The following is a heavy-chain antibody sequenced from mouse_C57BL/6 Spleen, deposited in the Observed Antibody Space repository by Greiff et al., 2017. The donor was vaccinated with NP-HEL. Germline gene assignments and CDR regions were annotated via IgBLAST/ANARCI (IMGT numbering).Heavy chain of an antibody. V-gene: IGHV5-17*01. Sequence: EVMLVESGGGLVKPGGSLKLSCAASGFTFSDYGMHWVRQAPEKGLEWVAYISSGSSTIYYADTVKGRFTISRDNAKNTLFLQMTSLRSEDTAMYYCARRNYYSNYGYAMDYWGQGTSVTVSS. CDR1: GFTFSDYG. D-gene: IGHD2-5*01. CDR2: ISSGSSTI. CDR3: ARRNYYSNYGYAMDY. J-gene: IGHJ4*01.